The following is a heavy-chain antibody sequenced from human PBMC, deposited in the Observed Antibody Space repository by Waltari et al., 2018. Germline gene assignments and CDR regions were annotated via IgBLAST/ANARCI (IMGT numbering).Heavy chain of an antibody. CDR2: FYYGGNT. Sequence: QLQVQESGPGLVKPPETLSLTCTVSGDSITNNLYYWGWIRQPPGKGREWIGIFYYGGNTYYNPSLKRRVTISVDASKNQFSLEVTSVTAADTAVYYCARFCSNTICYATVDYWGQGTLVTVSS. CDR1: GDSITNNLYY. D-gene: IGHD2-2*01. CDR3: ARFCSNTICYATVDY. J-gene: IGHJ4*02. V-gene: IGHV4-39*01.